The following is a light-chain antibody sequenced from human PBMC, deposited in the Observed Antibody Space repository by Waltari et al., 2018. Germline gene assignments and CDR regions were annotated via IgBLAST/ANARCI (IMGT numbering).Light chain of an antibody. V-gene: IGKV1-39*01. Sequence: DIQLTQSPPSLSASVRDRVTITCRASQIISTFLNWYHQRPGKAPKLLIYGASTLQTGVPSRFSGSGSGRDFTLTISSLQPEDFGTYWCQQSYDTLYTFGPGTKLDI. CDR2: GAS. CDR1: QIISTF. CDR3: QQSYDTLYT. J-gene: IGKJ3*01.